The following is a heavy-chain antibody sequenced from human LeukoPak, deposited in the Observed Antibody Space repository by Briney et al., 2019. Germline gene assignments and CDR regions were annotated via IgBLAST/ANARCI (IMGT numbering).Heavy chain of an antibody. CDR2: IYYSET. V-gene: IGHV4-59*08. CDR1: GGSISGSY. D-gene: IGHD4-11*01. Sequence: SETLSLTCPVSGGSISGSYWSWIRQPPGKGLEWIGFIYYSETYYNPSLKSRVTISLDTSKSQFSLKLRFVTAADTAVYYWARTQGWGTVRTGYYYGMDVWGQGTTVTVSS. J-gene: IGHJ6*02. CDR3: ARTQGWGTVRTGYYYGMDV.